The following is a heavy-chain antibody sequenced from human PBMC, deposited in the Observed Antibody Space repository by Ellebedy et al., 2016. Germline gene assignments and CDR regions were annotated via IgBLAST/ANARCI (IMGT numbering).Heavy chain of an antibody. CDR3: AQGRGSGWYVFDY. D-gene: IGHD6-19*01. CDR1: GFTFSSYA. Sequence: GESLKISCAASGFTFSSYAMSWVRQAPGKGLEWVLSISGSGGTTYYADSVKGRFTISRDNSKNTLYLQMNRLRAEETAVYYCAQGRGSGWYVFDYWGQGTLVTVS. CDR2: ISGSGGTT. V-gene: IGHV3-23*01. J-gene: IGHJ4*02.